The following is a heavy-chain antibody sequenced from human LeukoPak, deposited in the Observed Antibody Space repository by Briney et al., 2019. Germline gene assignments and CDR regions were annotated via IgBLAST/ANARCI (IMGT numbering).Heavy chain of an antibody. Sequence: GRSLRLSCAASGFTFSSYAMHWVRQAPGKGLEWVAVISYDGSNKYYADSVKGRFTISRDNSKNTLYLQVNSLRAEDTAVYYCAKGATKDYGDNRAFDIWGQGTMVTVSS. CDR1: GFTFSSYA. CDR2: ISYDGSNK. CDR3: AKGATKDYGDNRAFDI. D-gene: IGHD4-17*01. V-gene: IGHV3-30-3*01. J-gene: IGHJ3*02.